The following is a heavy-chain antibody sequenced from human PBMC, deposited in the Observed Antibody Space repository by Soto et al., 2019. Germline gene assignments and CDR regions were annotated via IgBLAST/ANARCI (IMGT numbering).Heavy chain of an antibody. Sequence: GGSLRLSCAASGFTFSSYAMHWVRQAPGKGLEWVAVISYDGSNKYYADSVKGRFTISRDNSKNTLYLQMNSLRAEDTAVYYCARDSTAYSYGPEYFDYWGQGTLVTVSS. J-gene: IGHJ4*02. CDR3: ARDSTAYSYGPEYFDY. CDR2: ISYDGSNK. D-gene: IGHD5-18*01. CDR1: GFTFSSYA. V-gene: IGHV3-30-3*01.